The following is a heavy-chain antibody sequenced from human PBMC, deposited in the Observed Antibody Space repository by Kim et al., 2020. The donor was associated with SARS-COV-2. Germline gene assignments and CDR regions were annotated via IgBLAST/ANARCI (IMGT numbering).Heavy chain of an antibody. CDR1: GFTFSSYA. J-gene: IGHJ4*02. CDR2: ISGSGGST. Sequence: GGSLRLSCAASGFTFSSYAMSWVRQAPGKGLEWVSAISGSGGSTYYADSVKGRFTISRDNSKNTLYLQMNSLRAEDTAVYYCAKDKYSSSWYGFRFDYWGKGTLVTVSS. D-gene: IGHD6-13*01. V-gene: IGHV3-23*01. CDR3: AKDKYSSSWYGFRFDY.